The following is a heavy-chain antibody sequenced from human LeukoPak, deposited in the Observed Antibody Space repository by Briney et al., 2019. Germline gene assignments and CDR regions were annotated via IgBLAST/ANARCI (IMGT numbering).Heavy chain of an antibody. CDR1: GFTFNSYA. CDR3: AGGLPGTGRDY. Sequence: GSLRLSCAASGFTFNSYALSWVRQAPGKGLEWVSAISGSGGNTYYADSVKGRFTISRDNSKNTLYLQMNSLRAEDTAVYYCAGGLPGTGRDYWGQGTLVTVSS. J-gene: IGHJ4*02. V-gene: IGHV3-23*01. D-gene: IGHD1-1*01. CDR2: ISGSGGNT.